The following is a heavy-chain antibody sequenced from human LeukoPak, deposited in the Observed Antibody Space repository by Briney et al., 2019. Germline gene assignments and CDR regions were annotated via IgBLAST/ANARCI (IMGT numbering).Heavy chain of an antibody. CDR2: IIPILGVV. D-gene: IGHD3-22*01. V-gene: IGHV1-69*04. CDR1: GGTFSSYG. CDR3: ARARLKYDSSGYLDY. Sequence: GASVKVSCKASGGTFSSYGLSWVRQAPGQGLAWMGRIIPILGVVNYAQKFQGKVTITADKSTSTAYMELSSLRSEDTAVYYCARARLKYDSSGYLDYWGQGTLVTVSS. J-gene: IGHJ4*02.